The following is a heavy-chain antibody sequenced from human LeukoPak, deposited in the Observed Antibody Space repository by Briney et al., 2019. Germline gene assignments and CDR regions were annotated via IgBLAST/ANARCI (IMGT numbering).Heavy chain of an antibody. J-gene: IGHJ6*03. D-gene: IGHD4-23*01. CDR3: AREFGNSSYYYYMDV. CDR2: IYTSGST. CDR1: GGSISSGSYD. Sequence: SETLSLTCTVSGGSISSGSYDWSWIRQPAGKGLEWIGRIYTSGSTNYNPSLKSRVTISVDTSKNQFSLKLSSATAADTAVYYCAREFGNSSYYYYMDVWGKGTTVTVSS. V-gene: IGHV4-61*02.